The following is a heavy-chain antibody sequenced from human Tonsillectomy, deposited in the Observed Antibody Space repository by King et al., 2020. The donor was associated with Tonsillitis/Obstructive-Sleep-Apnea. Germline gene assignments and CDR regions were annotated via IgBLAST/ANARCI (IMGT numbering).Heavy chain of an antibody. Sequence: VQLVESGGGVVQPGRSLRLSCAASGFTFSSYAMHWVRQAPGKGLEWVAVISYDGSNKYYADSVKGRFTISRDNSKNTLYLQMNSLRAEDTAVYYCASPYYYGSGSGVAWFDPWGQGTLVTVSS. V-gene: IGHV3-30*04. CDR1: GFTFSSYA. D-gene: IGHD3-10*01. CDR2: ISYDGSNK. J-gene: IGHJ5*02. CDR3: ASPYYYGSGSGVAWFDP.